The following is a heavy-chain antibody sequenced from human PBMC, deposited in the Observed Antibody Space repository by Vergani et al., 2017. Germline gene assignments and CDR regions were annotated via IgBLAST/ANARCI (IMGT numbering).Heavy chain of an antibody. J-gene: IGHJ5*02. V-gene: IGHV3-21*01. CDR2: ISSSSSYI. D-gene: IGHD4-17*01. CDR1: GFTFSSYS. Sequence: EVQLVESGGGLVQPGGSLRLSCAASGFTFSSYSMNWVRQAPGKGLEWVSSISSSSSYIYYADSVKGRFTISRDNAKNSLYLQMNSLRAGDTAVYYCARAVTVTHGGGNWFDPWGQGTLVTVSS. CDR3: ARAVTVTHGGGNWFDP.